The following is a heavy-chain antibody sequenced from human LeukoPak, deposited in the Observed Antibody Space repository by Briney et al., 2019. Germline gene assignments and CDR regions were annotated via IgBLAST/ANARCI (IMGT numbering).Heavy chain of an antibody. CDR2: INPAGSQK. J-gene: IGHJ5*02. D-gene: IGHD5-12*01. CDR1: GLTFSSSW. V-gene: IGHV3-7*01. Sequence: PGGSLRLSCAASGLTFSSSWMNWVRQAPRKGLEWVANINPAGSQKDYVDSVKGRFTISRDNAKNSVFLQMNSLRAEDTAGYYCARYSGRFPGWLDPWGPGTLVTVSS. CDR3: ARYSGRFPGWLDP.